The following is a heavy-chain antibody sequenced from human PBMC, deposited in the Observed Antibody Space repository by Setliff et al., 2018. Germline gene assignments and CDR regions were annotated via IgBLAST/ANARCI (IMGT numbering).Heavy chain of an antibody. CDR2: VYYSGTT. Sequence: SETLSLTCTVSGGSISTYYWSWIRQPPGKGLEFIGYVYYSGTTNYDPSLKSRVTMSVDTSKNQFSLKLSSVTAADTAVYYCARGGTYRYFDYWGQGTLV. J-gene: IGHJ4*02. CDR1: GGSISTYY. CDR3: ARGGTYRYFDY. V-gene: IGHV4-59*01.